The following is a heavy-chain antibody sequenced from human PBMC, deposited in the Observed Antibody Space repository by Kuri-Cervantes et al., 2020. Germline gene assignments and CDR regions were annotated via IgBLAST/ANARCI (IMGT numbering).Heavy chain of an antibody. Sequence: ASVKVSCKASGYTFTGYYMHWVRQAPGQGLEWMGWINPNSGGTNYAQKFQGRVTMTRDTSISTAYMELSGLRSDDTAVYYCARDYGGNSGWFDPWGQGTLVTVSS. CDR1: GYTFTGYY. J-gene: IGHJ5*02. CDR2: INPNSGGT. CDR3: ARDYGGNSGWFDP. V-gene: IGHV1-2*02. D-gene: IGHD4-23*01.